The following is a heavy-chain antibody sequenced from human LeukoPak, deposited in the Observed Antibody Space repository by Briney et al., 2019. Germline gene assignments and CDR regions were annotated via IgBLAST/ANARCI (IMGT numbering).Heavy chain of an antibody. CDR2: ITYRGNT. D-gene: IGHD6-19*01. CDR1: GPFETYY. J-gene: IGHJ4*02. V-gene: IGHV4-34*01. Sequence: SETLSLTCAVYGPFETYYWTLVRQPPGQGLEWIGEITYRGNTNYNPSLESRLRISVDRTKQQFYLTLTSVTAADTAVYYCAGYGGDWYPESWGQGTLVTISS. CDR3: AGYGGDWYPES.